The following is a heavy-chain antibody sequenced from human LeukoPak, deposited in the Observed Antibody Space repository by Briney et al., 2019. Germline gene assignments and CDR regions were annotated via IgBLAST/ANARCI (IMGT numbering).Heavy chain of an antibody. D-gene: IGHD3-9*01. CDR1: GFSFTDYP. J-gene: IGHJ4*02. CDR3: ATDQRYAFDY. Sequence: PGGSLRLSCATSGFSFTDYPMNWVRQVPGKGLEWVSNIRTTAEGAKYAYYADSVKGRATISRDDGENTLYLHMNSLRDDDTAVYYCATDQRYAFDYWGQGILVTVSS. CDR2: IRTTAEGAKYA. V-gene: IGHV3-48*02.